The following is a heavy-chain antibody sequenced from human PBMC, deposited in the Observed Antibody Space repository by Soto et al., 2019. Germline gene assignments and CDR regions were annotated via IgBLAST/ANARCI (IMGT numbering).Heavy chain of an antibody. V-gene: IGHV1-3*05. J-gene: IGHJ4*02. Sequence: QVQLVQSGAEEKKPGASVKVSCKASGYTFTSYAMHWVRQAPGQRLEWMGWINAGNGNTKYSQKFQGRVTITRDTAASTAYMELSSLRSEDTAVYYCASGSGWYPPFDYWGQGTLVTVSS. D-gene: IGHD6-19*01. CDR3: ASGSGWYPPFDY. CDR1: GYTFTSYA. CDR2: INAGNGNT.